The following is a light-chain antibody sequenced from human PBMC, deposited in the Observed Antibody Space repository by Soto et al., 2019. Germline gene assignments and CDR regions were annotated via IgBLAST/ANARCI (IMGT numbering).Light chain of an antibody. CDR1: QTISSW. Sequence: DIQMTQSHSTLSGSVGDRVTITCRASQTISSWLAWYQQKPGKAPKLLIYKASTLKSGVPSRFSGSGSGTEFTLTISRLQPDDVATYYCQHYNSYSEAFGQGTKVELK. V-gene: IGKV1-5*03. J-gene: IGKJ1*01. CDR3: QHYNSYSEA. CDR2: KAS.